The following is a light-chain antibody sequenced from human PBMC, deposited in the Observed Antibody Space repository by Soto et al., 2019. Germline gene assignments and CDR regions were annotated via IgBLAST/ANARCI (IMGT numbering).Light chain of an antibody. J-gene: IGLJ1*01. CDR3: NSYTSNNTYV. V-gene: IGLV2-14*03. Sequence: QSALTQPPSASGSPGQSVTISCTGTTRDVGGYNYVSWYQQHPGQAPKLMIYDVSNRPSGVSNRFSGSKSGNTASLTISGLRAEDEADYYCNSYTSNNTYVFGTGTKLTVL. CDR1: TRDVGGYNY. CDR2: DVS.